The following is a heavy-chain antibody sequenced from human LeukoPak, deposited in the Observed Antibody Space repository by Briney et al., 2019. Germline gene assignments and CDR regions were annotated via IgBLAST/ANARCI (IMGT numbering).Heavy chain of an antibody. CDR2: IRYDGSNK. CDR3: AKDDNWASSSPKPALGY. V-gene: IGHV3-30*02. Sequence: PGGSLRLSCAASGFTFSSYGMHWVRQAPGKGLEWVAFIRYDGSNKYYADSVKGRFTISRDNSKNTLYLQMNSLRAEDTAVYYCAKDDNWASSSPKPALGYWGQGTLVTVSS. J-gene: IGHJ4*02. CDR1: GFTFSSYG. D-gene: IGHD6-6*01.